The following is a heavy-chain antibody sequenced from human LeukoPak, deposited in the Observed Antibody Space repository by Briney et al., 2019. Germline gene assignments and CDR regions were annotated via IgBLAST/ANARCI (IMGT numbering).Heavy chain of an antibody. CDR3: ARQIASVGPAGFDF. Sequence: SETLSLTCTVSGGSISSYYWSWIRQPAGKGLEWIGRIYSTGSTNYNPSLKSRVTMSVDTSKNQFSLRLRSVTAAATAVYYCARQIASVGPAGFDFWGQGALVTVSS. V-gene: IGHV4-4*07. D-gene: IGHD6-13*01. J-gene: IGHJ4*02. CDR2: IYSTGST. CDR1: GGSISSYY.